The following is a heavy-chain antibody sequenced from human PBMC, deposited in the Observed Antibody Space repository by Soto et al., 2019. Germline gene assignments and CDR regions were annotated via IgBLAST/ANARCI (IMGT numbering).Heavy chain of an antibody. J-gene: IGHJ6*03. D-gene: IGHD2-8*01. CDR1: GGSISSYY. CDR2: IYYSGST. V-gene: IGHV4-59*08. Sequence: SETLSLTCTVSGGSISSYYWSWIRQPPGKGLEWIGYIYYSGSTNYNPSLKSRVTISVDTSKNQFSLKLSSVTAADTAVYYCARHGYCSDGVCYYYYYYMDVWGKGTTVTVSS. CDR3: ARHGYCSDGVCYYYYYYMDV.